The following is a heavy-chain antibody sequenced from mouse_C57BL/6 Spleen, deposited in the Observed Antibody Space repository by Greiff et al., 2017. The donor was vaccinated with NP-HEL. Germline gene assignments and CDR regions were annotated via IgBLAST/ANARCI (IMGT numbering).Heavy chain of an antibody. CDR3: ARHEAPFYYGSSHAMDY. CDR1: GYTFTEYT. V-gene: IGHV1-62-2*01. J-gene: IGHJ4*01. Sequence: QVQLQQSGAELVKPGASVKLSCKASGYTFTEYTIHWVKQRSGQGLEWIGWFYPGSGSIKYNEKFKDKATLTADKSSSTVYMELSRLTSVDSAVYFCARHEAPFYYGSSHAMDYWGQGTSVTVSS. CDR2: FYPGSGSI. D-gene: IGHD1-1*01.